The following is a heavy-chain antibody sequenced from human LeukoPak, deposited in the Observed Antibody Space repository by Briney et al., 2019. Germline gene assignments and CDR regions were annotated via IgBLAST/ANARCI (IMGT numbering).Heavy chain of an antibody. Sequence: XXWIGYIFHTGHTSYNPSLKSRVTISVDMSKNQLSLRLTSVTAADTAVYYCARGFYGAGSHFDYWGQXTL. V-gene: IGHV4-30-2*01. D-gene: IGHD3-10*01. CDR2: IFHTGHT. CDR3: ARGFYGAGSHFDY. J-gene: IGHJ4*02.